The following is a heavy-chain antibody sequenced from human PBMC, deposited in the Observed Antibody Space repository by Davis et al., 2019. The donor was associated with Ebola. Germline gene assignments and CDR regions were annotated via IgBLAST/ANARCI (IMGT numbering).Heavy chain of an antibody. Sequence: PGGSLRLSCAASGFIFSTYKLNWVRQAPGKGLEWVSSISSTSDYIFYADSVRGRFTISRDNAKNSLYLQMNSLRAEDTAVYYCARDQGGFFYYWGQGTLVTVSS. CDR3: ARDQGGFFYY. J-gene: IGHJ4*02. CDR2: ISSTSDYI. D-gene: IGHD5-12*01. CDR1: GFIFSTYK. V-gene: IGHV3-21*01.